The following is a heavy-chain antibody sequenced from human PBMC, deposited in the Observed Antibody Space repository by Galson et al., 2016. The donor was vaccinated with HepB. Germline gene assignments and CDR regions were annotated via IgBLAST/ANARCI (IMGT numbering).Heavy chain of an antibody. CDR3: ARHQRKYTSGWNGGLYFDY. J-gene: IGHJ4*02. CDR1: GDSLSSRYYY. D-gene: IGHD6-19*01. V-gene: IGHV4-39*01. Sequence: SETLSLTCTVSGDSLSSRYYYWSWIRQSPGKGLEWIGSIYYGGHTHYNPSLRSRVTISVDTSKNQFSLRLSSLTAADTAVYFCARHQRKYTSGWNGGLYFDYWGRGTLVTVSS. CDR2: IYYGGHT.